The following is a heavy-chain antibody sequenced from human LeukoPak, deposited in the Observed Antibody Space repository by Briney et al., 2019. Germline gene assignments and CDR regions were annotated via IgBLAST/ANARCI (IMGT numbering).Heavy chain of an antibody. J-gene: IGHJ6*03. D-gene: IGHD2-15*01. CDR3: ARDLGYCSGGSCYGPSSYYYYMDV. CDR1: GGSISSSSYY. Sequence: SETLSLTCTVSGGSISSSSYYWGWIRQPPGKGLEWIGSIYYSGSTYYNPSPKSRVTISVDTSKNQFSLKLSSVTAADTAVYYCARDLGYCSGGSCYGPSSYYYYMDVWGKGTTVTVSS. CDR2: IYYSGST. V-gene: IGHV4-39*07.